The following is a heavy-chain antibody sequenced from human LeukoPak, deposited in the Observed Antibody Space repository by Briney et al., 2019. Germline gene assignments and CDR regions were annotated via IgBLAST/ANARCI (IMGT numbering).Heavy chain of an antibody. J-gene: IGHJ4*02. V-gene: IGHV3-21*01. CDR1: GFTFSNYS. CDR2: ISRSGTYI. Sequence: GGSLRLSCAASGFTFSNYSMNWVRQAPGKGLEWVSSISRSGTYIYCADSVRGRFTISRDNAKNSLYLQMNSLRVEDTAVYYCVCPMGTHWGQGTLVTVSS. D-gene: IGHD1-14*01. CDR3: VCPMGTH.